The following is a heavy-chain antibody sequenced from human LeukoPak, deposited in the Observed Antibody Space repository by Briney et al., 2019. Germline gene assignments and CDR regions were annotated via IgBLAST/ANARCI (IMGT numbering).Heavy chain of an antibody. D-gene: IGHD3-9*01. Sequence: GGSLRLSCATSGFSFTDYPMNWVRQAPGKGLEWISNIRTTAEGAKYAYYADSVKGRVTISRDDGKNTLYLHMNSLRDDDTAVYYCATDQRYAFDYWGQGILVTVSA. CDR2: IRTTAEGAKYA. CDR3: ATDQRYAFDY. CDR1: GFSFTDYP. J-gene: IGHJ4*02. V-gene: IGHV3-48*02.